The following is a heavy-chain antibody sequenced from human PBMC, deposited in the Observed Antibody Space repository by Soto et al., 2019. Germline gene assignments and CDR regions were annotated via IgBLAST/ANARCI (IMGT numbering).Heavy chain of an antibody. V-gene: IGHV1-8*01. CDR2: MNPNSGNT. Sequence: ASVKVSCKASGYTFTSYDINWVRQATGQGLEWMGWMNPNSGNTGYAQKFQGRVTMTRNTSISTAYMELSSLRSEDTAVYYCARGGYCSSNSCYMDGMDVWGQGTTVTVYS. J-gene: IGHJ6*02. CDR3: ARGGYCSSNSCYMDGMDV. CDR1: GYTFTSYD. D-gene: IGHD2-2*02.